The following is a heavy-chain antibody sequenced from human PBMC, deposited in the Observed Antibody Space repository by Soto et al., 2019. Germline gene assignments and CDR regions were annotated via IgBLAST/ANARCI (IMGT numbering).Heavy chain of an antibody. J-gene: IGHJ5*02. CDR2: MDPNSDNR. CDR1: GHTFTTDD. D-gene: IGHD6-13*01. V-gene: IGHV1-8*01. CDR3: ARYERGAAFTS. Sequence: QVQLVQSGAEVKKPGASVKVSCKASGHTFTTDDINWVRQATGQGPEWMGWMDPNSDNRGYAQKFQGRVTMTGDIFISTGYMELSSLTCEDTAIYYCARYERGAAFTSWGQGTPVTVSS.